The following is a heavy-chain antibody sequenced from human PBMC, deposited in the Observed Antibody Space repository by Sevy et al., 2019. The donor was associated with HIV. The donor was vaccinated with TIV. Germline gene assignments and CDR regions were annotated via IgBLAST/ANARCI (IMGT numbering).Heavy chain of an antibody. CDR1: GFTFAKYS. D-gene: IGHD2-8*01. CDR3: AREGCTQPHDY. Sequence: GGSLRLSCAASGFTFAKYSTSWVRQAPGKGLEWVSTFSFGCGRINYADSVKGRFTISRDDSKNTLFLQMNSLRAGDTATYFCAREGCTQPHDYWGQGTLVTVSS. J-gene: IGHJ4*02. V-gene: IGHV3-23*01. CDR2: FSFGCGRI.